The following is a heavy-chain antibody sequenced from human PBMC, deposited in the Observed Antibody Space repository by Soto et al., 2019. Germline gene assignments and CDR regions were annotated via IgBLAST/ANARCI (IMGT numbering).Heavy chain of an antibody. J-gene: IGHJ5*02. D-gene: IGHD6-19*01. CDR1: GGSISSYY. V-gene: IGHV4-59*01. Sequence: PSETLSRTCTVSGGSISSYYWSWIRQPPGKGLEWIGYIYYRGSTNYNPSLKSRVTISVDTSKNQFSLKLSSVTAADTAVYYCARDVREQWLVLGASNWFDPWGQGTLVTVSS. CDR3: ARDVREQWLVLGASNWFDP. CDR2: IYYRGST.